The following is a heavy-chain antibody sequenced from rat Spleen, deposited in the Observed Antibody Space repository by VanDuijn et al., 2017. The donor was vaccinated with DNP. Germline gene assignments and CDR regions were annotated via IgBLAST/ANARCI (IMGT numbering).Heavy chain of an antibody. CDR3: ATLPIIYYYSGHYFDY. D-gene: IGHD1-1*01. J-gene: IGHJ2*01. CDR2: ISTSGGNT. V-gene: IGHV5-25*01. Sequence: EVQLVESGGGLVQPGRSQKLSCAASGFTFSDYYMAWVRQAPKKGLEWVATISTSGGNTYYRDSVKGRFTISRDNAKSTLYLQMDSLRSEDTATYYCATLPIIYYYSGHYFDYWGQGVMVTVSS. CDR1: GFTFSDYY.